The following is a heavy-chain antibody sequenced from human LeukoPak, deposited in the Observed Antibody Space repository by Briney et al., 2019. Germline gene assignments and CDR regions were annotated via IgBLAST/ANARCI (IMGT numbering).Heavy chain of an antibody. Sequence: GASVTVSCKASGGTFSSYAISWVRQAPGQGLEWMGGIIPIFGTANYAQKFQGRVTITADESTSTAYMELSSLRSEDTAVYYCARESLRGYSYGLNGHFDYWGQGTLVTVSS. CDR2: IIPIFGTA. D-gene: IGHD5-18*01. V-gene: IGHV1-69*13. CDR3: ARESLRGYSYGLNGHFDY. CDR1: GGTFSSYA. J-gene: IGHJ4*02.